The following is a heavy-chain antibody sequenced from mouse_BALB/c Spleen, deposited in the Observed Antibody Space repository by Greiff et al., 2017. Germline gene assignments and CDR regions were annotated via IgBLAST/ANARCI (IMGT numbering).Heavy chain of an antibody. V-gene: IGHV14-3*02. J-gene: IGHJ4*01. CDR1: GFNIKDTY. Sequence: EVKVVESGAELVKPGASVKLSCTASGFNIKDTYMHWVKQRPEQGLEWIGRIDPANGNTKYDPKFQGKATITADTSSNTAYLQLSSLTSEDTAVYYCARHYYGYGAMDYWGQGTSVTVSA. CDR2: IDPANGNT. CDR3: ARHYYGYGAMDY. D-gene: IGHD1-2*01.